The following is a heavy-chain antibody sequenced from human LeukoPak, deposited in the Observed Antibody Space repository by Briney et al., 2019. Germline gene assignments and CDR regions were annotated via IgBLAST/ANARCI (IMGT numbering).Heavy chain of an antibody. CDR1: GFTFDDYG. J-gene: IGHJ6*03. D-gene: IGHD4-17*01. Sequence: GGSLRLSCAASGFTFDDYGMSWVRQAPGKGLEWVSGINWNGGSTGYADSVKGRFTISRDNAKNSLYLQMNSLRAEDTALYYCARDRGPYGAWDYYMDVWGKGTTVTVSS. CDR2: INWNGGST. V-gene: IGHV3-20*04. CDR3: ARDRGPYGAWDYYMDV.